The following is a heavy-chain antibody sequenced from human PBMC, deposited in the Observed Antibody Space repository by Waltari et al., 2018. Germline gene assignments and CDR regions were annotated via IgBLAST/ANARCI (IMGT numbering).Heavy chain of an antibody. J-gene: IGHJ4*02. CDR1: GFTFSSYW. D-gene: IGHD1-26*01. CDR3: ARVGWGAYYFDY. Sequence: EVQLVESGGGLVQPGGSLRLSCEASGFTFSSYWMSWVRQAPGKGLEWVANIKQDGSEKYYVDSVKGRFTISRDNAKNSLYLQMNSLRAEDTAVYYCARVGWGAYYFDYWGQGTLVTVSS. CDR2: IKQDGSEK. V-gene: IGHV3-7*01.